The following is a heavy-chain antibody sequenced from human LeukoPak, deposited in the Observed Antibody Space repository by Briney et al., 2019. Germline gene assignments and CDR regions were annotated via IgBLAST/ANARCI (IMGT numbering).Heavy chain of an antibody. D-gene: IGHD3-10*01. CDR3: ARHRDNYYDYYYYMDV. J-gene: IGHJ6*03. CDR1: GGSINNYY. CDR2: IYTTGST. Sequence: SETLSLTCTVSGGSINNYYWSWIRQPAGKGLEWIGRIYTTGSTNYNPSLKSRITMSVDTSKNQFSLKLSSVTAADTAVYYCARHRDNYYDYYYYMDVWGKGTTVTISS. V-gene: IGHV4-4*07.